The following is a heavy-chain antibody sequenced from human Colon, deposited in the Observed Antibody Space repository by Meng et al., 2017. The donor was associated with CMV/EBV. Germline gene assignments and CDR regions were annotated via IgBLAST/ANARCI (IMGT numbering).Heavy chain of an antibody. CDR2: IKYDGSNK. D-gene: IGHD3-3*01. CDR1: GFTFSSYA. CDR3: AKGGSDFGSGWKYYFEY. V-gene: IGHV3-30*02. J-gene: IGHJ4*02. Sequence: GESLKISCAASGFTFSSYAMHWVRQAPGKGLEWVAFIKYDGSNKYYADSVKGRFTISRDNSKNTLYLQMNSLRAEDTAVYYCAKGGSDFGSGWKYYFEYWGQGTLVTVSS.